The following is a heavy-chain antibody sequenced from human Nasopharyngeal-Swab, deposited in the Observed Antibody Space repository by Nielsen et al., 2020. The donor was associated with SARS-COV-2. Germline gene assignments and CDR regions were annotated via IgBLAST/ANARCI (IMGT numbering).Heavy chain of an antibody. V-gene: IGHV3-21*01. Sequence: GGSLRLSCAASGFTFSSYSLNWVRQAPGKGLEWVSSISSSSSYKYYADSVKGRFTISRDNAKNSLYLQMHSLRAEDTAVYYCAREAYSSSWYPYWYFDLWGRGTLVTVSS. CDR3: AREAYSSSWYPYWYFDL. J-gene: IGHJ2*01. CDR1: GFTFSSYS. CDR2: ISSSSSYK. D-gene: IGHD6-13*01.